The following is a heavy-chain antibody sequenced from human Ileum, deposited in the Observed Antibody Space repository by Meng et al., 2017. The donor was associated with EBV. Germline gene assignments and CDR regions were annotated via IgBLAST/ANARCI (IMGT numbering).Heavy chain of an antibody. CDR3: ATAPPGYYDSSGYYN. Sequence: QGRLVQAGAGVKKPGASMKVSCKVSGYTLTELSMHWVRQAPGKGLEWMGGFDPEDGETIYAQKFQGRVTMTEDTSTDTAYMELSSLRSEDTAVYYCATAPPGYYDSSGYYNWGQGTLVTVSS. CDR1: GYTLTELS. D-gene: IGHD3-22*01. CDR2: FDPEDGET. V-gene: IGHV1-24*01. J-gene: IGHJ4*02.